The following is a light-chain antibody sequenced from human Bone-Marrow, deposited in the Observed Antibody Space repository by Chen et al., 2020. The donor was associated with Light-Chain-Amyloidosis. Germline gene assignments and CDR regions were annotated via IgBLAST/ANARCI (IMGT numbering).Light chain of an antibody. CDR1: NLGSKS. Sequence: SYLLTQPSSVSVAPGQTATIACGGTNLGSKSVPWSQQTPGQAPLLVVYDDSDRPSGIPERLSGSNSGNTATLTISRVEAGDEADYYCQGWDRSSDRPVFGGGTKLTVL. CDR3: QGWDRSSDRPV. CDR2: DDS. V-gene: IGLV3-21*02. J-gene: IGLJ3*02.